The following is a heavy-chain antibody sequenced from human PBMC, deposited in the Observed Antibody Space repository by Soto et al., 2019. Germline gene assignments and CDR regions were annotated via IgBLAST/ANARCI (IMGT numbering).Heavy chain of an antibody. CDR3: ARDGFITIKYGMDV. D-gene: IGHD3-3*01. V-gene: IGHV3-30-3*01. Sequence: LSLSCAASGFTFSSYAMHWVRQAPGKGLEWVAVISYDGSNKYYADSVKGRFTISRDNSKNTLYLQMNSLRAEDTAVYYCARDGFITIKYGMDVWGQGTTVTVSS. CDR2: ISYDGSNK. CDR1: GFTFSSYA. J-gene: IGHJ6*02.